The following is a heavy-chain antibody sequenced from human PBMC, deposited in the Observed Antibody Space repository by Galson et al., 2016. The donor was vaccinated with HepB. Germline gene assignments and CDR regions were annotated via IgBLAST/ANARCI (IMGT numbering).Heavy chain of an antibody. D-gene: IGHD3-16*01. J-gene: IGHJ4*02. CDR1: GFIFSVYN. CDR3: GRDDYFRLGY. CDR2: ITSSSDTM. Sequence: SLRLSCAAYGFIFSVYNMNWARQAPGKGLEWIAWITSSSDTMYYADSVKGRFTISRDNAKNSLYLEMNRLRHEDTAVYYCGRDDYFRLGYWGQGTLVTVSS. V-gene: IGHV3-48*02.